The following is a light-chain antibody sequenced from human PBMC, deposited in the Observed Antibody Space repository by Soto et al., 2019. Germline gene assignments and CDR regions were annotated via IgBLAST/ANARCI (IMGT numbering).Light chain of an antibody. Sequence: QSVLTQPPSVSGAPGQRVTISCTGRSSNIGAGYDVHWYQQLPGTAPKLLIYGNSNRPSGVPDRFSGSKSGTSASLAITGLQAEDEADYHCQSYDSSLSGYVFGTGTKVTVL. CDR1: SSNIGAGYD. J-gene: IGLJ1*01. V-gene: IGLV1-40*01. CDR2: GNS. CDR3: QSYDSSLSGYV.